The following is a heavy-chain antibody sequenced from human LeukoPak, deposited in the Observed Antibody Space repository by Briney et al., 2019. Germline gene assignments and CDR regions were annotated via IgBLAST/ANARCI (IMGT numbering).Heavy chain of an antibody. Sequence: SETLSLTCAVYGGSFSGYYWSWIRQPPGKGLEWIGEINHSGSTNYNPSLKSRVTISVDTSKNQFSLKLSSVTAADTAVYYCARGRVGYDYVWGSYRNNWFVPWGQGTLVTVSS. J-gene: IGHJ5*02. CDR3: ARGRVGYDYVWGSYRNNWFVP. V-gene: IGHV4-34*01. D-gene: IGHD3-16*02. CDR2: INHSGST. CDR1: GGSFSGYY.